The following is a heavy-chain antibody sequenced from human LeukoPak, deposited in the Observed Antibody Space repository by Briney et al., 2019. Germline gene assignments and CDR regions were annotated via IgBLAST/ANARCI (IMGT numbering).Heavy chain of an antibody. CDR2: IIPIFGTA. CDR3: ARGADCSSTSCYVGGWFDP. J-gene: IGHJ5*02. CDR1: GGTFSSYT. V-gene: IGHV1-69*05. Sequence: SVKVSCKASGGTFSSYTISWVRQAPGQGLEWMGGIIPIFGTANYAQKFQGRVTITTDESTSTAYMELSSLRSEDTAVYYCARGADCSSTSCYVGGWFDPWGQGTLVTVSS. D-gene: IGHD2-2*01.